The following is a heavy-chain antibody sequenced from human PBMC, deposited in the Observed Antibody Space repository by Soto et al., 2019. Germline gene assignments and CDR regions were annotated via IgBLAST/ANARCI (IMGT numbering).Heavy chain of an antibody. V-gene: IGHV4-59*01. CDR3: ARLSVGSKFDY. J-gene: IGHJ4*02. CDR2: IYYSGST. Sequence: SETLSLTCTVSGGSISSYYWSWIRQPPGKGLEWIGYIYYSGSTNYNPSLKSRVTISVDTSKNQFSLKLSSVTAADTAVYYCARLSVGSKFDYWGQGTLVTVSS. CDR1: GGSISSYY. D-gene: IGHD2-2*03.